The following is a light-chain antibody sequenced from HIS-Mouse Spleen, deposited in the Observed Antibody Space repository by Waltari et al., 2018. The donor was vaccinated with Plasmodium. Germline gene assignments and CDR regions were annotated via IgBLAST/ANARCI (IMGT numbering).Light chain of an antibody. CDR2: GAS. CDR1: QSVSSN. V-gene: IGKV3-15*01. J-gene: IGKJ2*01. CDR3: QQYNNWPPGNT. Sequence: EIVMTQSPATLSVSPGERATLPCRASQSVSSNLAWYQQKPGQAPRLLIYGASTRATGIPARFSGRGSGTEFTLTISSMQSEDFAVYYCQQYNNWPPGNTFGQGTKLEIK.